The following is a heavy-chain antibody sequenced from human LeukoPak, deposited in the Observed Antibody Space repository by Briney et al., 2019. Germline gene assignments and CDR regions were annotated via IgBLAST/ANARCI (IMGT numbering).Heavy chain of an antibody. V-gene: IGHV3-48*03. D-gene: IGHD3-10*01. J-gene: IGHJ6*03. CDR2: ISSSGSTI. CDR3: AREGKRITMLRGVITPRGYYYMDV. CDR1: GFTFSSYE. Sequence: PGGSLRLSCAASGFTFSSYEMNWVRQAPGKGLEWVSYISSSGSTIYYADSVKGRFTISRDNAKNSLYLQMNSLRAEDTAVYYCAREGKRITMLRGVITPRGYYYMDVWGKGTTVTVSS.